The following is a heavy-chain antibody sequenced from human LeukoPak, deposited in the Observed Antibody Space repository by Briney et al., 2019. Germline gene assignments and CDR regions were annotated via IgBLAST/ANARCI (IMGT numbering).Heavy chain of an antibody. J-gene: IGHJ4*02. V-gene: IGHV3-9*01. CDR2: ISWNSGSI. CDR1: GFTFDDYA. D-gene: IGHD4-17*01. Sequence: GGSLRLSCAASGFTFDDYAMHWVRQAPGKGLEWVSGISWNSGSIGYADSVKGRFTISRDNAKNSLYLQMNSLRAEDTAVYYCARERGLRQDYWGQGTLVTVSS. CDR3: ARERGLRQDY.